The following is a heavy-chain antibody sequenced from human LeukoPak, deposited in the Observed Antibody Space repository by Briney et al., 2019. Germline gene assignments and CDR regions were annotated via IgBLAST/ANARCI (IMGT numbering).Heavy chain of an antibody. CDR2: ISSSGSTI. CDR1: GFTFSSYE. Sequence: GGSLRLSCAASGFTFSSYEMNWVRQAPGKGPEWVSYISSSGSTIYYADSVKGRFTISRDNAKNSLYLQMNSLRAEDAAVYYCAELGITMIGGVWGKGTTVTISS. CDR3: AELGITMIGGV. V-gene: IGHV3-48*03. D-gene: IGHD3-10*02. J-gene: IGHJ6*04.